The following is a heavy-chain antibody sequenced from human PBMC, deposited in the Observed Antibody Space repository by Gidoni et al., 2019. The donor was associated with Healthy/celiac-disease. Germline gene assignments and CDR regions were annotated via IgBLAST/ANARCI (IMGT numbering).Heavy chain of an antibody. J-gene: IGHJ6*02. CDR3: ARHPEYSSSWSIYYYYGMDV. CDR2: IYYRGST. CDR1: GGSISSRSYY. D-gene: IGHD6-13*01. Sequence: QLQLQESGPGLVKPSETRSLTCTVSGGSISSRSYYWGWIRHPPGKGLAWIGSIYYRGSTYYNPSLKSRVTISVDTSKNQFSMKLSSVTAAGTAVYYCARHPEYSSSWSIYYYYGMDVWGQGTTVTVSS. V-gene: IGHV4-39*01.